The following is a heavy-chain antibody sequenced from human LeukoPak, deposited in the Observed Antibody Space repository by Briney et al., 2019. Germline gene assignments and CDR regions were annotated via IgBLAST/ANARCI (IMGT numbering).Heavy chain of an antibody. J-gene: IGHJ4*02. CDR2: ISYEGSNK. CDR1: GFTFSSYG. D-gene: IGHD6-13*01. CDR3: AKPDEYSSSWYVSYDY. V-gene: IGHV3-30*18. Sequence: GGSLRLSCAASGFTFSSYGMHWVRQAPGKGLEWVAVISYEGSNKYYADSVKGRFTISRDNSKNTLYLPMNRLRAEDTAVYYCAKPDEYSSSWYVSYDYWGQGTLVTVSS.